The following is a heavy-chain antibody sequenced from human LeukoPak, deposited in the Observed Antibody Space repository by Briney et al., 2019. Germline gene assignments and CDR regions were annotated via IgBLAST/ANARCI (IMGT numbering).Heavy chain of an antibody. CDR3: ARLTGPLRFDP. V-gene: IGHV4-34*01. D-gene: IGHD1-14*01. CDR1: GGSFSGHY. J-gene: IGHJ5*02. Sequence: PSEILSLTCAVYGGSFSGHYWTWLRQPPGKGLEWIGEINHSGSTNYNPSLKSRVTISVDTSKNQFSLKLNSVSAADTAVDYCARLTGPLRFDPWGQGTLVTVSS. CDR2: INHSGST.